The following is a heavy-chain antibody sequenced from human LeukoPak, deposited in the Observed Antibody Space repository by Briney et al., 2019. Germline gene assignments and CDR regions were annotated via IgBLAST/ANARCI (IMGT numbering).Heavy chain of an antibody. V-gene: IGHV3-23*01. CDR1: GFIFSNYG. J-gene: IGHJ6*03. Sequence: GGTLRLSCAAAGFIFSNYGMNWVRQAPGKGLEWVSGIIGSGGSTYYADSVKGRLTISRDNSKNTLYLQMNSLRAEDTAVYYCAKGVTLARGPHMDVWGKGTTVTISS. CDR3: AKGVTLARGPHMDV. D-gene: IGHD3-10*01. CDR2: IIGSGGST.